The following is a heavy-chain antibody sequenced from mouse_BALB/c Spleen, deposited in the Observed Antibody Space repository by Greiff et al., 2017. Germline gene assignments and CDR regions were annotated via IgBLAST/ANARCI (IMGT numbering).Heavy chain of an antibody. D-gene: IGHD2-2*01. CDR2: IYPYNGGT. Sequence: VHVKQSGPELVKPGASVKISCKASGYTFTDYNMHWVKQSHGKSLEWIGYIYPYNGGTGYNQKFKSKATLTVDNSSSTAYMELRSLTSEDSAVYYCARWRYGYDGPYWGQGTLVTVSA. CDR3: ARWRYGYDGPY. J-gene: IGHJ3*01. V-gene: IGHV1S29*02. CDR1: GYTFTDYN.